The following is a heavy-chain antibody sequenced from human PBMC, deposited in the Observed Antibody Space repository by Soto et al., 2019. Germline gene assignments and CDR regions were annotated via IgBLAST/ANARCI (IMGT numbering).Heavy chain of an antibody. V-gene: IGHV1-69*05. J-gene: IGHJ6*02. D-gene: IGHD2-8*01. CDR1: GGTFSSYA. CDR2: IIPIFGTA. Sequence: SVKVSCKASGGTFSSYAISWVRQAPGQGLEWIGGIIPIFGTANYAQKFQGRVTITTDESTSTAYMELSILRSDDTAVYYCAIVLVYSTNLPSNYYYGMDVWGQGTTVTVSS. CDR3: AIVLVYSTNLPSNYYYGMDV.